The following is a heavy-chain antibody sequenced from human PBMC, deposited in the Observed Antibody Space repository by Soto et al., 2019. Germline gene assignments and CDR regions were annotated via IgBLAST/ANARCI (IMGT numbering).Heavy chain of an antibody. CDR1: GYTFTSYG. V-gene: IGHV1-18*01. CDR2: ISAYNGNT. D-gene: IGHD3-22*01. CDR3: ARARMDSSGYYTTRDDY. Sequence: ASVKVSCKASGYTFTSYGISWVRQAPGQGLEWMGWISAYNGNTNYAQKLQGRVTMTTDTSTSTAYMELRSLRSDDTAVYYCARARMDSSGYYTTRDDYWGQGTLVTVSS. J-gene: IGHJ4*02.